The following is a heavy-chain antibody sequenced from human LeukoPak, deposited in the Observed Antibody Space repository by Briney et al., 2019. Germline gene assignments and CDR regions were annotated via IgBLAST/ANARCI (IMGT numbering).Heavy chain of an antibody. Sequence: SETLCLTCTVSGYSISSGFYWGWTRQPPGKGLEWIESIYYGGHTYYNQSLTSRVAISSDTAKNHFSLKLSSVTAADTAVYYCARGYCSGNICAGAFDFWGQGTMVTVSS. J-gene: IGHJ3*01. CDR2: IYYGGHT. D-gene: IGHD2-15*01. CDR3: ARGYCSGNICAGAFDF. CDR1: GYSISSGFY. V-gene: IGHV4-38-2*02.